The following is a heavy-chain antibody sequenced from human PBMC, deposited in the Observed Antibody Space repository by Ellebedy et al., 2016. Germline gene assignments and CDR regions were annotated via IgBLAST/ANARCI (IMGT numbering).Heavy chain of an antibody. CDR2: MNQDGSEK. J-gene: IGHJ4*02. Sequence: AGSLRLSXAASGFIFRGHWMSWVRQAPRKGLEWVANMNQDGSEKYYVDSVKGRFTISRDTFKNTFFLQMSSLRAEDTAVYYCTKVGNGWSSDYWGQGTLVTVSS. V-gene: IGHV3-7*05. D-gene: IGHD6-19*01. CDR1: GFIFRGHW. CDR3: TKVGNGWSSDY.